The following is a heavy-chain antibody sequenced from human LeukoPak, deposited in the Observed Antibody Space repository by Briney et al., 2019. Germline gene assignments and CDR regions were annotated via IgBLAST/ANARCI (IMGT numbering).Heavy chain of an antibody. Sequence: PSETLSLTCTVSGGSISSYYWSWIRQPPGKGLEWIGYIYYSGSTNYNPSLKSRVTISVDTSKNQFSLKLSSVTAADTAVYYCARESDYGSGSYYTPGFDYWGQGTLVTVSS. CDR3: ARESDYGSGSYYTPGFDY. CDR2: IYYSGST. D-gene: IGHD3-10*01. CDR1: GGSISSYY. V-gene: IGHV4-59*01. J-gene: IGHJ4*02.